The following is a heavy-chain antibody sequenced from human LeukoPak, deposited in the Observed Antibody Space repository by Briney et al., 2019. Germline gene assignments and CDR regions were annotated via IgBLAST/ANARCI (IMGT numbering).Heavy chain of an antibody. CDR2: IKQDGSEK. Sequence: GGSLRLSCAASGFTFSSYWMSWVRQAPGKGLEWVANIKQDGSEKYYVDSVKGRFTISRDNAKNSLYLQMNSLRAEDTAVYYCARALGVPEYYFDYWGQGTLVTVSS. D-gene: IGHD3-16*01. CDR1: GFTFSSYW. J-gene: IGHJ4*02. CDR3: ARALGVPEYYFDY. V-gene: IGHV3-7*01.